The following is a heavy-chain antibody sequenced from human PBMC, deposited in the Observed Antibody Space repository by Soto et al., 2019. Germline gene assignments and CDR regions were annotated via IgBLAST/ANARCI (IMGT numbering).Heavy chain of an antibody. V-gene: IGHV4-30-4*01. CDR1: GGSVNTGDNY. Sequence: HVQLHQSGPRLVKPSQTLSLECSVIGGSVNTGDNYWSWVRQSPGRGLEWIGYIYHTGNTFYNPALEKRGTRSVDASKNQFSLTLTSVTAADTAVYFCAREPLDGMDVWGQGTNVTVSS. CDR2: IYHTGNT. J-gene: IGHJ6*02. CDR3: AREPLDGMDV.